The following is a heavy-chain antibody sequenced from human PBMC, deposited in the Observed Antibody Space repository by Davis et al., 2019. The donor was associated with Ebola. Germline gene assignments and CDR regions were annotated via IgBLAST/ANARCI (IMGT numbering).Heavy chain of an antibody. CDR2: IFHSGST. CDR1: GGSISSGGYS. D-gene: IGHD1-14*01. V-gene: IGHV4-30-2*01. CDR3: ARGTEPVDY. J-gene: IGHJ4*02. Sequence: SETLSLTCAVSGGSISSGGYSWSWLRQPPGKGLEWIGYIFHSGSTYYNPSLKSRVTISIDTSKNQFSLKLGSVTVADTAVYYCARGTEPVDYWGQGTLVTVSS.